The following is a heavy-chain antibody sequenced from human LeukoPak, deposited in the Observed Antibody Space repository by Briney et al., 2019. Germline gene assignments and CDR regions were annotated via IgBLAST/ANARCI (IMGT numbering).Heavy chain of an antibody. CDR2: VNLQGST. Sequence: SGTLSLTCGVSGGSISNTNWWTWVRQPPGKGLEWIGEVNLQGSTNYNPSLKSRVAISVDKSENHISLKLTSVTAADTAVYYCARLITPTSGSNWFDPWGQGTLVTVSS. CDR1: GGSISNTNW. V-gene: IGHV4-4*02. J-gene: IGHJ5*02. D-gene: IGHD3-10*01. CDR3: ARLITPTSGSNWFDP.